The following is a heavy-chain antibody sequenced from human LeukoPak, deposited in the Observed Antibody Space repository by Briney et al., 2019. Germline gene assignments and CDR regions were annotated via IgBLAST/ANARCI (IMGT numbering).Heavy chain of an antibody. CDR1: GGSFSGYY. CDR3: ARGTRVTIFGVAANYYGMDV. CDR2: INHSGST. J-gene: IGHJ6*02. V-gene: IGHV4-34*01. Sequence: SETLSLTCAVYGGSFSGYYWSWIRQPPGKGLEWIGEINHSGSTNYNPSLKSRVTISVDTSKNQFSPKLSSVTAADTAVYYCARGTRVTIFGVAANYYGMDVWGQGTTVTVSS. D-gene: IGHD3-3*01.